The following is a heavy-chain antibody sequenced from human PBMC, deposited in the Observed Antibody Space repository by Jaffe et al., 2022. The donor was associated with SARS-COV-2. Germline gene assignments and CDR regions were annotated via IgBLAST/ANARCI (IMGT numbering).Heavy chain of an antibody. CDR3: AHSPPEGYYYDSSGHHIPPYYFDY. J-gene: IGHJ4*02. Sequence: QITLKESGPTLVKPTQTLTLTCTFSGFSLSTSGVGVGWIRQPPGKALEWLALIYWNDDKRYSPSLKSRLTITKDTSKNQVVLTMTNMDPVDTATYYCAHSPPEGYYYDSSGHHIPPYYFDYWGQGTLVTVSS. CDR2: IYWNDDK. CDR1: GFSLSTSGVG. D-gene: IGHD3-22*01. V-gene: IGHV2-5*01.